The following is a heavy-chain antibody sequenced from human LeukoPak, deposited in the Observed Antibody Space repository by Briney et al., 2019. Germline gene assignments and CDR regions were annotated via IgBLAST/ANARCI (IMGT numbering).Heavy chain of an antibody. J-gene: IGHJ4*02. Sequence: TSETLSLTCTVSGGSISSGDYYWSWLRQPPGKGLEWFGYIYYSGSTYYNPSLKSRVTISVDTSKNQFSLKLSSVTAADTAVYYCAREGIVAPYPDYWGQGTLVTVSS. CDR1: GGSISSGDYY. D-gene: IGHD3-22*01. CDR2: IYYSGST. CDR3: AREGIVAPYPDY. V-gene: IGHV4-30-4*08.